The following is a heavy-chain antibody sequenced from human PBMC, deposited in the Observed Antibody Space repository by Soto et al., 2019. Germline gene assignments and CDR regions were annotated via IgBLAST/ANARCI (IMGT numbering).Heavy chain of an antibody. CDR2: IYYSGST. CDR3: ARGGTNMVQFVY. D-gene: IGHD3-10*01. V-gene: IGHV4-59*01. Sequence: PSETLSLTCTVSGGSINSYFWSWIRQSPGKGLEWIGHIYYSGSTSYSPSLKSRVSISVDTSKNQFSLEVHSVTAADTAVYYCARGGTNMVQFVYWGQGTLVTVSS. J-gene: IGHJ4*02. CDR1: GGSINSYF.